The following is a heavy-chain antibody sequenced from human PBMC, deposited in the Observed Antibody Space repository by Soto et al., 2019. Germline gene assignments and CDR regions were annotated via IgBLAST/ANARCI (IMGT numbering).Heavy chain of an antibody. V-gene: IGHV1-46*01. CDR2: STPGGGIT. D-gene: IGHD6-13*01. Sequence: QVQLVQSGAEVKKPVASVRVSCKASGYTFTTYDIHWVRQAPGLGREWMGISTPGGGITSYAQKFKGRITMTRDTSTSTFYMERSSLRSEDTAMYYCAKVLSELGPRYFDTWGQGTLVTVSS. CDR1: GYTFTTYD. CDR3: AKVLSELGPRYFDT. J-gene: IGHJ4*02.